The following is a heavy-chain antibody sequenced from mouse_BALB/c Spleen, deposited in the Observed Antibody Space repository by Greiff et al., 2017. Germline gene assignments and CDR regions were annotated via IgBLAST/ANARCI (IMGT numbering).Heavy chain of an antibody. CDR1: GDSITSGY. V-gene: IGHV3-8*02. D-gene: IGHD2-1*01. J-gene: IGHJ3*01. CDR2: ISYSGST. Sequence: EVHLVESGPSLVKPSQTLSLTCSVTGDSITSGYWNWIRKFPGNKLEYMGYISYSGSTYYNPSLKSRISITRDTSKNQYYLQLNSVTTEDTATYYCARCYYGNYVFAYWGQGTLVTVSA. CDR3: ARCYYGNYVFAY.